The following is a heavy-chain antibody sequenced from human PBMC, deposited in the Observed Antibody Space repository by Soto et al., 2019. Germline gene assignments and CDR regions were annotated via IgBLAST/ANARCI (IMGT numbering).Heavy chain of an antibody. J-gene: IGHJ4*02. CDR1: GFTFSSYG. CDR2: ISYDGSNK. D-gene: IGHD2-15*01. Sequence: AGSLRLSCAASGFTFSSYGMHWVRQAPGKGLEWVAVISYDGSNKYYADSVKGRFTISRDNSKNTLYLQMNSLRAEDTAVYYCAKDLGYCSGGSCYPPGPIDYWGQGTLVTVSS. V-gene: IGHV3-30*18. CDR3: AKDLGYCSGGSCYPPGPIDY.